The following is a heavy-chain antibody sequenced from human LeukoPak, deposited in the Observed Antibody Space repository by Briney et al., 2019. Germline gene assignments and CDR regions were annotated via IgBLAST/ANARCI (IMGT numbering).Heavy chain of an antibody. CDR3: ARVAAEDAFDI. D-gene: IGHD6-13*01. Sequence: GGSLRLSCAASGFTFSSYDMTWVRQAPGKGLEWVSSISSSSSYIYYADSVKGRFTISRDNAKNSLYLQMNSLRAEDTAVYYCARVAAEDAFDIWGQGTMVTVSS. V-gene: IGHV3-21*01. J-gene: IGHJ3*02. CDR1: GFTFSSYD. CDR2: ISSSSSYI.